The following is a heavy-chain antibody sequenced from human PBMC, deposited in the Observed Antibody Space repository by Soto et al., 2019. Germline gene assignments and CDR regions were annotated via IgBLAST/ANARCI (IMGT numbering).Heavy chain of an antibody. J-gene: IGHJ4*02. CDR3: ARDETYTAGWYFEH. D-gene: IGHD6-19*01. CDR2: ISGYNGKT. Sequence: QVQLVQTGAEVKKRGASVKVSCKASGYMFNSYGMSWLRQAPGQGLERIGWISGYNGKTDLAQKIQGRVTMTTEASTSTVCRELTSLRLADTALYYCARDETYTAGWYFEHWGQGTLVTVPS. V-gene: IGHV1-18*01. CDR1: GYMFNSYG.